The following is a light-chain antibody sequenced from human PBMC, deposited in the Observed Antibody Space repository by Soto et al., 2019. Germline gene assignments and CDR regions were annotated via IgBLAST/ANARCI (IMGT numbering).Light chain of an antibody. Sequence: DIQMTQSPSTLSASVGDRVTITCRASQSISNWLAWYQQKPGKAPRLLIHDASSLESGVPSRFSGSGSGTEFTLTISSLQPDDFAIYYCQQYNSYWTFGQGTKVDI. CDR1: QSISNW. V-gene: IGKV1-5*01. CDR3: QQYNSYWT. J-gene: IGKJ1*01. CDR2: DAS.